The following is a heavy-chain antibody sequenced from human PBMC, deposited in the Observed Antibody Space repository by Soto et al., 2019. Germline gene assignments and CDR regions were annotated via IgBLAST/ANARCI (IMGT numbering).Heavy chain of an antibody. J-gene: IGHJ6*02. CDR1: GYSFTSYW. Sequence: EVQLVQSGAEVKKPGESLRISCKGSGYSFTSYWISWVRQMPGKGLEWMGRIDPSDSYTNYSPSFQGHVTISADKSISTAYLPWSSLKAADTAMYYCARLAMATRRGYYGMDVWGQGTTVTVSS. CDR3: ARLAMATRRGYYGMDV. V-gene: IGHV5-10-1*01. CDR2: IDPSDSYT. D-gene: IGHD5-12*01.